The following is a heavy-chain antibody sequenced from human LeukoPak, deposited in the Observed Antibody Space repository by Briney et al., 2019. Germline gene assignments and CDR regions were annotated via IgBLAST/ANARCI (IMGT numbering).Heavy chain of an antibody. CDR3: ARDYGDRGYGMDV. CDR1: GFTVSSNY. CDR2: IYSGGST. D-gene: IGHD4-17*01. Sequence: GGPLRLSCAASGFTVSSNYMSWVRQAPGKGLEWVSVIYSGGSTYYADSVKGRFTISRDNSKNTLYLQMNSLRAEDTAVYYCARDYGDRGYGMDVWGQGTTVTVSS. V-gene: IGHV3-53*01. J-gene: IGHJ6*02.